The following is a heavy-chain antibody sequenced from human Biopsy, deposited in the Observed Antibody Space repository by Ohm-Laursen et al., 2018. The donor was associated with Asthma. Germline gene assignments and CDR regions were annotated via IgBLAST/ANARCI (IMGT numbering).Heavy chain of an antibody. Sequence: TLSLTCAVSGDSIDSGDCSWTWIRQSPGVGLEWIGYIYRNGDTYYNPILKNRVTISIDRSKNQFSLRLRSVTAADTAVYYCARGWNCGGDCYSLDSWGQGTLVTVSS. CDR1: GDSIDSGDCS. J-gene: IGHJ4*02. CDR3: ARGWNCGGDCYSLDS. V-gene: IGHV4-30-2*06. CDR2: IYRNGDT. D-gene: IGHD2-21*02.